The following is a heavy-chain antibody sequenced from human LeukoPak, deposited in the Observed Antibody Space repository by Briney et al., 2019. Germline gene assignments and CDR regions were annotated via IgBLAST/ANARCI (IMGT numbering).Heavy chain of an antibody. CDR2: MNPNSGNT. CDR3: AKEITMIVVEGL. CDR1: GYTFTSYG. Sequence: ASVKVSCKASGYTFTSYGINWVRQATGQGLEWMGWMNPNSGNTGYAQKFQGRVTMTRNTSISTAYMELSSLRSEDTAVYYCAKEITMIVVEGLWGQGTLVTVSS. D-gene: IGHD3-22*01. J-gene: IGHJ4*02. V-gene: IGHV1-8*01.